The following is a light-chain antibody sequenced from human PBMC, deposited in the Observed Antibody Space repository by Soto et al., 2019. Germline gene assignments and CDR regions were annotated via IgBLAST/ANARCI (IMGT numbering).Light chain of an antibody. CDR1: QRILSW. J-gene: IGKJ1*01. Sequence: DIQMTQSPSTLSASVGASVIITCRASQRILSWLAWYQQKPGKVTNLLIYDASNLESGVPSRFSGSGSGTEFTLTISSLQTEYFATYYFQQYQIYWTFGQGTKVEIK. CDR3: QQYQIYWT. V-gene: IGKV1-5*01. CDR2: DAS.